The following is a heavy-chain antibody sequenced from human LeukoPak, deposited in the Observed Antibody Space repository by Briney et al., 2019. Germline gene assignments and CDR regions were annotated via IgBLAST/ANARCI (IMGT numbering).Heavy chain of an antibody. CDR1: GFTFSSYA. Sequence: GGSLRLSCAASGFTFSSYAMHWVRQAPGKGLEWVAVISYDRSNKYYADSVKGRFTISRDNSKNTLYLQMNRLRAEDTAVYYCARVSGSYSLYYYMDVWGKGTTVTVSS. CDR2: ISYDRSNK. V-gene: IGHV3-30*04. J-gene: IGHJ6*03. CDR3: ARVSGSYSLYYYMDV. D-gene: IGHD1-26*01.